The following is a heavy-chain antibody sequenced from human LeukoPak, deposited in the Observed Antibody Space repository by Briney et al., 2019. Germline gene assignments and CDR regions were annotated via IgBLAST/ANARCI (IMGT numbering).Heavy chain of an antibody. D-gene: IGHD1-26*01. J-gene: IGHJ4*02. CDR1: GFTFRTYG. Sequence: GGSLRLSCAASGFTFRTYGMHWVRQAPGKGLDWVAVIWYDGSNEFYADSVKGRFTISRDNSNNTLYLQMNSLTVEDTAVYYCAKGRILVGTPNLGVDYWGQGTLVTVSS. CDR2: IWYDGSNE. CDR3: AKGRILVGTPNLGVDY. V-gene: IGHV3-33*06.